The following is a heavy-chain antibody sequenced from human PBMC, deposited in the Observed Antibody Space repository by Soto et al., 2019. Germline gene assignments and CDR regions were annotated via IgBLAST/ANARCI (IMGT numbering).Heavy chain of an antibody. D-gene: IGHD6-6*01. Sequence: QLQLQESGPGLVKPSETLSLTCTVSGGSISSSSYYWGWIRQPPGKGLEWIGSIYYSGSTYYNPSHKSRVTISVDTSKNQFSLKLSSVTAADTAVYSCARHTPSISSSDHWCQGTLVTVSS. V-gene: IGHV4-39*01. CDR3: ARHTPSISSSDH. J-gene: IGHJ4*02. CDR2: IYYSGST. CDR1: GGSISSSSYY.